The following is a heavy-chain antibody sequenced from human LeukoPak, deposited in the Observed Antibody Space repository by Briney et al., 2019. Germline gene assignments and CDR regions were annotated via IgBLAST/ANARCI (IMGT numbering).Heavy chain of an antibody. CDR2: IWYDGSNK. Sequence: PGGSLRLSCAASGFTFSSYWMHWVRQAPGKGLEWVAVIWYDGSNKYYADSVKGRFTISRDNSKNTLYLQMNSLRAEDTAVYYCARGRVIVVVPAAPYFDYWGQGTLVTVSS. V-gene: IGHV3-33*08. CDR1: GFTFSSYW. J-gene: IGHJ4*02. D-gene: IGHD2-2*01. CDR3: ARGRVIVVVPAAPYFDY.